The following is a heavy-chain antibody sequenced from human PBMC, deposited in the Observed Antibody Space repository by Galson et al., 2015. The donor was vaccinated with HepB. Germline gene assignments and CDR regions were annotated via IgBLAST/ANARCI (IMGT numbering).Heavy chain of an antibody. D-gene: IGHD3-3*01. CDR1: GFTFSSYW. CDR2: INSDGSST. J-gene: IGHJ6*02. V-gene: IGHV3-74*01. CDR3: ARDEDYDVPYGMDV. Sequence: SLRLSCAASGFTFSSYWMHWVRQAPGKGLEWVSRINSDGSSTSYADSVKCRFTISRDNAKNTLYLQMNSLRAEVTAVYYCARDEDYDVPYGMDVWGQGTTVTVS.